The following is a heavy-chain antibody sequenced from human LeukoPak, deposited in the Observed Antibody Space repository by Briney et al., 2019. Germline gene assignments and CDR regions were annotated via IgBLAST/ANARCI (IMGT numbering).Heavy chain of an antibody. Sequence: SVKVSCKASGFTFTSSAVQWVRQARGQGLEWIGWIVVGSGNTNYAQKFQERVTITRDMSTSTAYMELSSLRSEDTAVYYCAALWFGGNAFDIGGQGTMATVS. V-gene: IGHV1-58*01. D-gene: IGHD3-10*01. CDR2: IVVGSGNT. CDR1: GFTFTSSA. J-gene: IGHJ3*02. CDR3: AALWFGGNAFDI.